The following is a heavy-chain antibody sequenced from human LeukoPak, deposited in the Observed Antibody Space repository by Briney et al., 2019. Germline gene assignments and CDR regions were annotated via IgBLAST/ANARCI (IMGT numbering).Heavy chain of an antibody. CDR2: IYYSGST. V-gene: IGHV4-39*07. D-gene: IGHD3-10*01. J-gene: IGHJ3*02. Sequence: SETLSLTCTVSGGSISSSSYYWGWIRQPPGKGLEWIGSIYYSGSTYYNPSLKSRVTISVDTSKNQFSLKLSSVTAADTAVYYCARDYGSGSYYGAFDIWGQGTMVTVSS. CDR1: GGSISSSSYY. CDR3: ARDYGSGSYYGAFDI.